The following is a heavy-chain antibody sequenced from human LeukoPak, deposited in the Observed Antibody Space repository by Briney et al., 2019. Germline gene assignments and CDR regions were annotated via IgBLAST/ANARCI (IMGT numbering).Heavy chain of an antibody. V-gene: IGHV3-48*04. CDR2: ISSSGSTI. D-gene: IGHD3-10*01. Sequence: GGSLRLSCGASGFTFSSYAMSWVRQAPGKGLEWVSYISSSGSTIYYADSVKGRFTISRDNAKNSLYLQMNSLRAEDTAVYYCARDSISGRFDYWGQGTLVTVSS. CDR1: GFTFSSYA. J-gene: IGHJ4*02. CDR3: ARDSISGRFDY.